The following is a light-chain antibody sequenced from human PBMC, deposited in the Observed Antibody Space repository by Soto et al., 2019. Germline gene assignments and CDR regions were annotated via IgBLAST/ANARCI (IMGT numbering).Light chain of an antibody. CDR2: DVS. CDR1: QRITNY. Sequence: SVVTRSRGTLWFSAGEGAALSGGARQRITNYLAWYQQKPGQAPRLLIYDVSNRATGIPARFSGSGSGTDFTLTIGSLEPEDFAVYYCQQYGSSPITFGQATRLEIK. CDR3: QQYGSSPIT. V-gene: IGKV3-20*01. J-gene: IGKJ5*01.